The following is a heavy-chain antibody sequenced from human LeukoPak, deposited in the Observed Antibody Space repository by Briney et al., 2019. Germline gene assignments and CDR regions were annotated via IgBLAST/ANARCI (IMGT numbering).Heavy chain of an antibody. V-gene: IGHV4-30-4*08. CDR2: IYYSGST. CDR3: ARAYSGYSSFFVDY. J-gene: IGHJ4*02. Sequence: SSETLSLTCTVSGGSISSGDYYWSWIRQPPGKGLEWIGYIYYSGSTYYNPSLKSRVTISVDTSKNQFSLKLSSVTAADTAVYYCARAYSGYSSFFVDYWGQGTLVTVSS. CDR1: GGSISSGDYY. D-gene: IGHD3-22*01.